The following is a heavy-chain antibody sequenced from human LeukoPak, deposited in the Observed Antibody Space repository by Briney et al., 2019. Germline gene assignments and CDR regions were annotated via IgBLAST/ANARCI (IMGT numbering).Heavy chain of an antibody. Sequence: GGSLRLSCAASGFTFDDYAMPWVRQAPGKGLEWVSGISWNSGSIGYADSVKGRFTISRDNSKNTLYLQMNSLRAEDTAVYYCARGLGYCSGGSRSDWFDPWGQGTLVTVSS. V-gene: IGHV3-9*01. J-gene: IGHJ5*02. CDR1: GFTFDDYA. CDR3: ARGLGYCSGGSRSDWFDP. CDR2: ISWNSGSI. D-gene: IGHD2-15*01.